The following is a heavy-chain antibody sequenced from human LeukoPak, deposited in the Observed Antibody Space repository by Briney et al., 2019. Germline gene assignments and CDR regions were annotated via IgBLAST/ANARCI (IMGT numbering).Heavy chain of an antibody. CDR1: GGSISGYH. V-gene: IGHV4-4*07. J-gene: IGHJ4*02. CDR3: ARSVAGSLHYFDY. CDR2: IYSSGST. Sequence: SETLSLTCSVSGGSISGYHWSWIRQPAGKGLEWIGRIYSSGSTNYNPSLKSRVTMSVDTSKNQFSLKLSSVTAADTAVYYCARSVAGSLHYFDYWGQGTLLTVSS. D-gene: IGHD6-19*01.